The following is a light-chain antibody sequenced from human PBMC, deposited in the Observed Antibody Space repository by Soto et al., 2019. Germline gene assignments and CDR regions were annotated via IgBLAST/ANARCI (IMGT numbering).Light chain of an antibody. CDR3: QQYNNWPRT. J-gene: IGKJ1*01. CDR2: GAS. Sequence: EVVFTQSPGTPSLSPGERATLSCRASQSVSSSYLAWYHQKPGQAPRLLIYGASTRATGIPARFSGSGSGTEFTLTINSLQSEDFAVYYCQQYNNWPRTFGQGTKVDIK. V-gene: IGKV3-15*01. CDR1: QSVSSSY.